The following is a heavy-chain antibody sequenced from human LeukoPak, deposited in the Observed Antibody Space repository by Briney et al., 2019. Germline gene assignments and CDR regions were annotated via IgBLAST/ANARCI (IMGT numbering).Heavy chain of an antibody. Sequence: SETLSLTCAVSGYSISRGSSWGWIRQPAGKGLEWIGRIYTSGSTNYNPSLKSRVTMTVDTSKNQFSLKLSSVTAADTAVYYCARAVGATAPHDTFDIWGQGTMVTVSS. V-gene: IGHV4-4*07. D-gene: IGHD1-26*01. CDR2: IYTSGST. CDR3: ARAVGATAPHDTFDI. CDR1: GYSISRGSS. J-gene: IGHJ3*02.